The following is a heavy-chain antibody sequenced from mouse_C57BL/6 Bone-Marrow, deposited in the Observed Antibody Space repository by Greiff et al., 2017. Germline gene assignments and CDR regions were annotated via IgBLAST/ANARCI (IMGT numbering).Heavy chain of an antibody. Sequence: QVQLQQSGPELVKPGASVKISCKASGYAFSSYWMNWVKQRPGKGLEWIGRIYPGDGDTNYNGKFKGQATLTADKSSSTAYLQLSSLTSEDSAVYFCASPLRYRFDYWGQGTTLTVSS. CDR3: ASPLRYRFDY. V-gene: IGHV1-82*01. CDR1: GYAFSSYW. J-gene: IGHJ2*01. D-gene: IGHD1-1*01. CDR2: IYPGDGDT.